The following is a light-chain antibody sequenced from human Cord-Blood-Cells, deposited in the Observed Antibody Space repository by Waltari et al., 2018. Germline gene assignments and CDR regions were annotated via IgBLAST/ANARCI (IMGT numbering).Light chain of an antibody. V-gene: IGLV2-14*01. J-gene: IGLJ2*01. CDR2: DVS. Sequence: QSALTQPASVSGSPGQSITISYTGTSSEVGGYKSVSWSQQHPGKAPKLMIDDVSNRPSGVSNRFSGSKSGNTASLTISGLQAEDEADYYCSSYTSSSLVVFGGGTKLTVL. CDR1: SSEVGGYKS. CDR3: SSYTSSSLVV.